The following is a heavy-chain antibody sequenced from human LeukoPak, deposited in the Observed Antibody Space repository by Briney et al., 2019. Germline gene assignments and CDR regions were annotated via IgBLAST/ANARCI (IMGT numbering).Heavy chain of an antibody. Sequence: GGSLRLSCAASGFTFSSYWMSWVRQAPGKGLEWVANIKQDGSEKYYVDSVKGRFTISRDNAKNSRYLQMNSLRAEDTALYHCARDYYDSSGYYYFDYWGQGTLVTVSS. CDR2: IKQDGSEK. J-gene: IGHJ4*02. CDR1: GFTFSSYW. D-gene: IGHD3-22*01. CDR3: ARDYYDSSGYYYFDY. V-gene: IGHV3-7*03.